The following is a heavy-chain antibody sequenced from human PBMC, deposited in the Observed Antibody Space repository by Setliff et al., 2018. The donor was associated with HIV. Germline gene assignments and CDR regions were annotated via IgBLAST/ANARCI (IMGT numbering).Heavy chain of an antibody. Sequence: PSETLSLTCTVSGASISSSSYYWGWIRQPPGKGLEWIGEINHSGSTNYNPSLKSRVAISVDTSKSQFSLKMTSVTAADTAVYYCARGLSVYSYANVYYYHGMDVWGQGTTVTVSS. J-gene: IGHJ6*02. V-gene: IGHV4-39*01. CDR1: GASISSSSYY. CDR2: INHSGST. D-gene: IGHD5-18*01. CDR3: ARGLSVYSYANVYYYHGMDV.